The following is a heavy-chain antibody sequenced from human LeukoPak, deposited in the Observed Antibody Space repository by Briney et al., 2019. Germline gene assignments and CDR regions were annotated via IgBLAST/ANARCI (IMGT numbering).Heavy chain of an antibody. J-gene: IGHJ5*02. Sequence: GGSLRLSCAASGFTFSSYSMNWVRQAPGKGLEWVAFIRYDGSNKYYADSVKGRFTISRDNSKNTLYLQMNSLRAEDTAVYYCAKDPSDIYGSSFDPWGQGTLVTVSS. CDR3: AKDPSDIYGSSFDP. D-gene: IGHD5-18*01. CDR2: IRYDGSNK. V-gene: IGHV3-30*02. CDR1: GFTFSSYS.